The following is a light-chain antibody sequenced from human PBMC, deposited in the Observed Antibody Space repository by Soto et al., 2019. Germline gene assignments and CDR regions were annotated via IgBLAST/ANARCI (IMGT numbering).Light chain of an antibody. V-gene: IGLV2-8*01. CDR2: EVS. J-gene: IGLJ1*01. Sequence: QSALTQPPSASGSPGQSVTISCTGTSSDVGGYNYVSWYQQHPGKAPKLIIYEVSKRPSGVPDRFSGSKSGNTTSLTVSGLQAEDEADYYCSSYVGSNNLYVCGTGTKLTVL. CDR3: SSYVGSNNLYV. CDR1: SSDVGGYNY.